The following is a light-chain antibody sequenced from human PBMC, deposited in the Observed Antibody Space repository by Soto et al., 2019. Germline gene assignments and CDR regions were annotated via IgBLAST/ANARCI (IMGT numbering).Light chain of an antibody. CDR1: QSISSY. CDR3: QQSYSTLWT. Sequence: DIQMTQSPSSLSSSGGDIFTITCRASQSISSYLNWYQQKPGKAPKLLIYAASSLQSGVPSRFSGSGSGTDFTLTISSLQPEDFATYYCQQSYSTLWTFGQGTKVDIK. CDR2: AAS. V-gene: IGKV1-39*01. J-gene: IGKJ1*01.